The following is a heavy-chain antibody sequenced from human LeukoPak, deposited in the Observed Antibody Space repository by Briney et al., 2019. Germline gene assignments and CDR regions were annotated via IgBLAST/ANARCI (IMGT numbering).Heavy chain of an antibody. V-gene: IGHV3-21*01. Sequence: GGSLRLSCAASGFTFSSYNMNWVRQAPGKGLEWVSSISTSSSYIYYADSVKGRFTISRTNARNSLYLQMNSLRAEDTAVYYCARDHEEYCSGGSCSRFDYWGQGTLVTVSS. J-gene: IGHJ4*02. CDR2: ISTSSSYI. D-gene: IGHD2-15*01. CDR1: GFTFSSYN. CDR3: ARDHEEYCSGGSCSRFDY.